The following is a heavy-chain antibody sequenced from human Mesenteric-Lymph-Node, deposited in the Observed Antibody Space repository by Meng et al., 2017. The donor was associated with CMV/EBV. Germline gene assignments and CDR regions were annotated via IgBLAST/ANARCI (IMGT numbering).Heavy chain of an antibody. CDR2: IYYSGST. CDR3: ARDGCSSTSCPIDY. D-gene: IGHD2-2*01. CDR1: GGSISSSSYY. V-gene: IGHV4-39*02. J-gene: IGHJ4*02. Sequence: SETLSLTCTVSGGSISSSSYYWGWIRQPPGKGLEWIGSIYYSGSTYYNPSLKSRVTISVDTSKNQFSLKLSSVTAADTAVYYCARDGCSSTSCPIDYWGQGTRVTVSS.